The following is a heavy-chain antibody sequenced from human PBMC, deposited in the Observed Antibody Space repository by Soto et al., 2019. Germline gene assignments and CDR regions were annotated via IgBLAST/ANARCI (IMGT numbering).Heavy chain of an antibody. CDR3: AREGDAFDI. CDR2: IYSGSSS. V-gene: IGHV3-53*01. J-gene: IGHJ3*02. Sequence: XVCLTLSCAACGFSFSSKYMNGVRQPPGKGLEWVSIIYSGSSSYYADSVKGRFTISRDNSKNTLYLQMNSLRAEDTAVYYCAREGDAFDIWGQGTMVTVSS. CDR1: GFSFSSKY.